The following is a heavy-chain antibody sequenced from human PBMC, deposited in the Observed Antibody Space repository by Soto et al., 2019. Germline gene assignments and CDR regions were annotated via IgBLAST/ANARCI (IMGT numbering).Heavy chain of an antibody. CDR3: AKDRLGGGLDY. CDR2: ATSRGDTT. Sequence: EVQLLQSGGGLVQPGGSLRLSCAASGFIFSNYAMNWVRQAPGKGLEWVSIATSRGDTTYYADSVKGRFTISRDNSKNTLYLQVNSLTAEDTAVYYCAKDRLGGGLDYWGQGTLVSVSS. J-gene: IGHJ4*02. D-gene: IGHD3-16*01. V-gene: IGHV3-23*01. CDR1: GFIFSNYA.